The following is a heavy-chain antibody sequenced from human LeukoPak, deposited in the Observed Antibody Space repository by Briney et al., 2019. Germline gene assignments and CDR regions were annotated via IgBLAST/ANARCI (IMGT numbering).Heavy chain of an antibody. CDR3: ARGSSRDGDLDY. CDR2: IYHSGST. CDR1: GGSISSSNW. V-gene: IGHV4-4*02. D-gene: IGHD4-17*01. Sequence: IPSGNLSLTCAVSGGSISSSNWWSWVRQPPGKGLEWIGEIYHSGSTNYNPSLKSRVTISIDTSKNQFSLKLSSVTAADTAVYYCARGSSRDGDLDYWGQGTLVTVSS. J-gene: IGHJ4*02.